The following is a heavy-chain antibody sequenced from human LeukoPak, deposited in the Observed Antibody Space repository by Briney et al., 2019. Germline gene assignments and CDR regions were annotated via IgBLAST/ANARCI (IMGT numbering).Heavy chain of an antibody. CDR2: ISGSGGST. CDR3: AKDQWEWEGAFDI. V-gene: IGHV3-23*01. Sequence: ETLSLTCAVYGGSFSGYYWSWVRQAPGKGLEWVSAISGSGGSTYYADSVKGRFTISRDNSKNTLYLQMNSLRAEDTAVYYCAKDQWEWEGAFDIWGQGTMVTVSS. CDR1: GGSFSGYY. J-gene: IGHJ3*02. D-gene: IGHD1-26*01.